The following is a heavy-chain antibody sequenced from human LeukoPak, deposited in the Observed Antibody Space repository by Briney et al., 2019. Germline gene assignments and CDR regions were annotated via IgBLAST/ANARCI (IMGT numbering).Heavy chain of an antibody. CDR1: GYTFTSYD. J-gene: IGHJ5*02. CDR2: MNPNSGNT. V-gene: IGHV1-8*03. D-gene: IGHD2-2*01. Sequence: ASVKVSCKASGYTFTSYDINWVRQATGQGLEWMGWMNPNSGNTGYAQKFQGRVTITRDTSISTAYMELSRLRSDDTAVYYCARDMVGDIVVVPAAPGCWFDPWGQGTLVTVSS. CDR3: ARDMVGDIVVVPAAPGCWFDP.